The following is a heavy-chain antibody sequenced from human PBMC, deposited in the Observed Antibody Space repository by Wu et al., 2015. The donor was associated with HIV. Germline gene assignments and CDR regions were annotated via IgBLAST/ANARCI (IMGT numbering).Heavy chain of an antibody. Sequence: QVQLVQSGAEVKKPGSSVKVSCKASGGTFSSYAISWVRQAPGQGLEWMGGIIPIFGTANYAQKFQGRVTITTDESTSTAYMELSSLRSEDTAVYYCAILCSSTSCSMWAPDPDAFDIWGQGTMVTVSS. J-gene: IGHJ3*02. CDR3: AILCSSTSCSMWAPDPDAFDI. D-gene: IGHD2-2*01. V-gene: IGHV1-69*05. CDR2: IIPIFGTA. CDR1: GGTFSSYA.